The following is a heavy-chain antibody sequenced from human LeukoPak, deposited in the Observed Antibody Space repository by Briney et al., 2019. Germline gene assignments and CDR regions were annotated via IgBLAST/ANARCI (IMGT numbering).Heavy chain of an antibody. D-gene: IGHD2-2*01. J-gene: IGHJ4*02. CDR2: IYYSGNT. Sequence: SQTLSLTCTVSGGSISSGDYYWSWIRRPPGKGLEWIGYIYYSGNTNYNPSLKSRVTISVDTSKNQFSLKLNSVTAADTAVYYCARVRYCSTNRCYDREFDNWGQGTLVTVSS. CDR1: GGSISSGDYY. V-gene: IGHV4-30-4*01. CDR3: ARVRYCSTNRCYDREFDN.